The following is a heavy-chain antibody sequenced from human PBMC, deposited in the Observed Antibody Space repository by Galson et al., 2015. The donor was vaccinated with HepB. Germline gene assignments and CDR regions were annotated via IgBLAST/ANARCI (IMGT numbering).Heavy chain of an antibody. CDR1: GFTFSSYA. D-gene: IGHD3-22*01. J-gene: IGHJ4*02. CDR2: ISYDGSNK. V-gene: IGHV3-30-3*01. Sequence: SLRLSCAASGFTFSSYAVHWVRQAPGKGLEWVAVISYDGSNKYYADSVKGRFTISRDNSKNTLYLQMNSLRAEDTAVYYCARGARYYYDSSGYPHFDYWGQGTLVTVSS. CDR3: ARGARYYYDSSGYPHFDY.